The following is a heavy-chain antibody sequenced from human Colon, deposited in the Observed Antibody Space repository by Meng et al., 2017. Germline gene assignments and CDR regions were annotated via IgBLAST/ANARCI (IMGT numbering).Heavy chain of an antibody. V-gene: IGHV3-66*02. D-gene: IGHD3-3*01. CDR3: ANRFV. Sequence: LVESGGARFQPGGSLRVSCAVSGVSVSSAFMIWFRQAPGKGLEWVSMIHSSAGTFFADSVKGRFTVSTDNSKNTLYLQMNSLRIEDTAVYHCANRFVWGLGTLVTVSS. J-gene: IGHJ4*02. CDR2: IHSSAGT. CDR1: GVSVSSAF.